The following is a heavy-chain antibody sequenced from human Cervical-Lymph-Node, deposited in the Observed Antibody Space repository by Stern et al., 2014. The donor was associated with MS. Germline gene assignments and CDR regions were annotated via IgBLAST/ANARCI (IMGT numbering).Heavy chain of an antibody. V-gene: IGHV1-18*01. CDR2: ISAYNGNT. D-gene: IGHD2-15*01. CDR1: GYTFSNYA. CDR3: TRMVASAFDY. Sequence: QMQLVQSGAEVKKPGASVKVSCKASGYTFSNYAISWVRQAPGQGLEWMGWISAYNGNTKYLQKFQGRVTMTTDTSTRTVYMDLRSLRSDDTAVYYCTRMVASAFDYWGQGTLVTLSS. J-gene: IGHJ4*02.